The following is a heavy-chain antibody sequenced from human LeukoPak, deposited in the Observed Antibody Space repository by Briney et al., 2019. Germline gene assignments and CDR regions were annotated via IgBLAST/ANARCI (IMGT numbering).Heavy chain of an antibody. CDR1: GGSISSYY. D-gene: IGHD2-15*01. V-gene: IGHV4-59*01. J-gene: IGHJ4*02. CDR3: ARFCSGGRCPDY. Sequence: SETLSLTCAVSGGSISSYYWTWIRQPPGKGLEWIGYIYYSGSTNYNPSLKSRVTISVDTSKNQFSLKLSSVTAADTAVYYCARFCSGGRCPDYWGQGTLVTVSS. CDR2: IYYSGST.